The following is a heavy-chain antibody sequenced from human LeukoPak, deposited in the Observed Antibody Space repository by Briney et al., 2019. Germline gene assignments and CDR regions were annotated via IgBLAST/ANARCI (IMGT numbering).Heavy chain of an antibody. Sequence: GGSLRLSCAASGFTFDDYAMHWVRQAPGKGLEWVSLISWDGGSTYYADSVKGRFTISRDNSKNSLYLQMNSLRAEDTALYYCAKSHGYSYGFDYWGQGTLVTVSS. CDR2: ISWDGGST. CDR1: GFTFDDYA. D-gene: IGHD5-18*01. J-gene: IGHJ4*02. V-gene: IGHV3-43D*03. CDR3: AKSHGYSYGFDY.